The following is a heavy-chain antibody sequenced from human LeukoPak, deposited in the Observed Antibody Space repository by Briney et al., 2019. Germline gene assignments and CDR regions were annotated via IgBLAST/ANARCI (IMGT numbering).Heavy chain of an antibody. D-gene: IGHD5-12*01. CDR1: GYTFTGYY. Sequence: GASVKVSCKASGYTFTGYYIHWVRQAPGQGLEWMGWINPNSGDTKYAQKFQGGVTMTRDTSISTAYMELSRLRSDDTAVYYCARGANSGYDPFDYWGQGTLVTVSS. CDR2: INPNSGDT. J-gene: IGHJ4*02. CDR3: ARGANSGYDPFDY. V-gene: IGHV1-2*02.